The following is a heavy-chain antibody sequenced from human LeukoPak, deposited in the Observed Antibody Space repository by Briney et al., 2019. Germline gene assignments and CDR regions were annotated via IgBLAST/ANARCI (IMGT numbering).Heavy chain of an antibody. D-gene: IGHD2-21*02. CDR3: SRLWGDCGGDCYSHDF. Sequence: GGSLRLSCVASGFTFSGSVMHWVRQASGKGLEWVGRIRSKADSCATAYAASVKGRFTISRDDSKNTAYLQMNSLTTEDTAVYYCSRLWGDCGGDCYSHDFWGQGALVTVSS. V-gene: IGHV3-73*01. CDR1: GFTFSGSV. CDR2: IRSKADSCAT. J-gene: IGHJ4*02.